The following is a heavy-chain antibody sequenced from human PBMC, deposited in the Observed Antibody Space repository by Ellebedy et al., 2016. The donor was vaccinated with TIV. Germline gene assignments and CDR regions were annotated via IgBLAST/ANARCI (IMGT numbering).Heavy chain of an antibody. CDR3: ARDLVHFESRGYYSEY. Sequence: ASVKVSCKASGYTFTSFGLTWLRQAPGQGLEWLGWISAYTGDTKSAQKVQGRITMTTDTPTATGYMELRSLRYDDTALYYCARDLVHFESRGYYSEYWGQGTLVTVSS. J-gene: IGHJ4*02. CDR2: ISAYTGDT. D-gene: IGHD3-22*01. V-gene: IGHV1-18*04. CDR1: GYTFTSFG.